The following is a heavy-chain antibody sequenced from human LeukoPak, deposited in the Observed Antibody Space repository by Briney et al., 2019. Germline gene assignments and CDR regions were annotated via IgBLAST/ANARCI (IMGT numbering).Heavy chain of an antibody. CDR3: AKVAGSSGWYGGNAFDI. J-gene: IGHJ3*02. Sequence: PSGGSLRLSCAASEFTFSNYAMSWVRQTPGKGLEWVSGISGDGDSRYYADSVNGRFTISRDNSKNTLYLQMNSLRAEDTALYYCAKVAGSSGWYGGNAFDIRGQGTMVTVSS. CDR1: EFTFSNYA. CDR2: ISGDGDSR. V-gene: IGHV3-23*01. D-gene: IGHD6-19*01.